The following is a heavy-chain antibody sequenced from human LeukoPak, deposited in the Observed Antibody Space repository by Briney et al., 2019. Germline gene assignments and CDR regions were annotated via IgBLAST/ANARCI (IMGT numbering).Heavy chain of an antibody. CDR3: ARVVYYYDSSGYPGAFDI. CDR1: GFTLSSYW. V-gene: IGHV3-74*01. Sequence: PGGSLRLSCAASGFTLSSYWMHWVRQAPGKGLVWVSRIISDGSITTYADSVKGRFTISRDNAKNTLYLQMNSLRAEDTAVYYCARVVYYYDSSGYPGAFDIRGQGTMVTVSS. D-gene: IGHD3-22*01. J-gene: IGHJ3*02. CDR2: IISDGSIT.